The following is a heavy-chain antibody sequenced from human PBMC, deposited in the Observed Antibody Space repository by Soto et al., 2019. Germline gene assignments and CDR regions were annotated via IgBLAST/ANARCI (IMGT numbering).Heavy chain of an antibody. CDR3: ARDMDSSGFGAFDI. CDR2: IRSKANSYAT. CDR1: GFTFSGSA. Sequence: PGGSLRLSCAASGFTFSGSAMHWVRQASGKGLEWVGRIRSKANSYATAYAASVKGRFTISRDDSKNTAYLQMNSLKTEDTAVYYCARDMDSSGFGAFDIWGQGTMVTVSS. J-gene: IGHJ3*02. V-gene: IGHV3-73*01. D-gene: IGHD3-22*01.